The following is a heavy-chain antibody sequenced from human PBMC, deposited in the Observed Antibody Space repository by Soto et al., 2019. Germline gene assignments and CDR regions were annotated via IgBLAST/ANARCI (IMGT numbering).Heavy chain of an antibody. CDR3: GRGCSGDCNFDY. Sequence: EVQLVESGGGLIQPGGSLRLSCAASGFIVSTNYMSWVRQAPGKGLEWVSIIYSGGTTYYADSVKGRFTISGDNAKNTLYLQMDSQRAEDTAVYYCGRGCSGDCNFDYWGQGTLVTVSS. CDR1: GFIVSTNY. CDR2: IYSGGTT. V-gene: IGHV3-53*01. D-gene: IGHD2-21*02. J-gene: IGHJ4*02.